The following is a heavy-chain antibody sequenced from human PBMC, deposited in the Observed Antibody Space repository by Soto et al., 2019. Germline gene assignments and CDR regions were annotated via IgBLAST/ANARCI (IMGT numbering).Heavy chain of an antibody. J-gene: IGHJ4*02. CDR2: IYYSGST. Sequence: SETLSLTCTVSGGSISSGDYYWSWIRQPPGKGLEWIGYIYYSGSTYYNPSLKSRVTISVDTSKNQFSLKLSSVTAADTAVYYCARENYYDSSGYYFDYWGQGALVTVSS. CDR1: GGSISSGDYY. V-gene: IGHV4-30-4*01. D-gene: IGHD3-22*01. CDR3: ARENYYDSSGYYFDY.